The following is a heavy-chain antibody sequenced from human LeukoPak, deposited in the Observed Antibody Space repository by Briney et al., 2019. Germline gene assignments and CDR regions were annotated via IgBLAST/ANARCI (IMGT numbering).Heavy chain of an antibody. J-gene: IGHJ4*02. D-gene: IGHD1-1*01. V-gene: IGHV3-23*01. CDR3: AIDVQDDLDY. CDR2: ISGSGGST. Sequence: GGSLRLSCAASGFTFSSYAMSWVRQAPGKGLEWVPAISGSGGSTYYADSVKGRFTISRDNSKNTLYLQMNSLRAEDTAVYYCAIDVQDDLDYWGQGTLVTVSS. CDR1: GFTFSSYA.